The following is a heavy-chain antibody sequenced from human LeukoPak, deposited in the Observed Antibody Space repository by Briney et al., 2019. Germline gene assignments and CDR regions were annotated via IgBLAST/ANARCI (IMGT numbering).Heavy chain of an antibody. CDR2: IYYSGST. Sequence: PSETLSLTCTVSGGSISSRNYYWGWIRQPPGKGLEWIGNIYYSGSTYYNPSLKRRVTISVDTSKTQFSLRLNSVTAADTAVYYCAREIDCSSTSCYYDYWGQGTLVTVSS. D-gene: IGHD2-2*01. CDR1: GGSISSRNYY. CDR3: AREIDCSSTSCYYDY. V-gene: IGHV4-39*07. J-gene: IGHJ4*02.